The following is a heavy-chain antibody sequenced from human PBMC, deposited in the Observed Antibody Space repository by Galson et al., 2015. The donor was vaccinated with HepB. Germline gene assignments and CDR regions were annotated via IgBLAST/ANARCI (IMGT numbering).Heavy chain of an antibody. V-gene: IGHV5-10-1*01. CDR3: ARGYCSSTSCYEDRNWFDP. Sequence: QSGAEVKKPGESLRISCKGSGYSFTSYWISWVRQMPGKGLEWMGRIDPSDSYTNYSPSFQGHVTISADKSISTAYLQWSSLKASDTAMYYCARGYCSSTSCYEDRNWFDPWGQGTLVTVSS. D-gene: IGHD2-2*01. CDR1: GYSFTSYW. J-gene: IGHJ5*02. CDR2: IDPSDSYT.